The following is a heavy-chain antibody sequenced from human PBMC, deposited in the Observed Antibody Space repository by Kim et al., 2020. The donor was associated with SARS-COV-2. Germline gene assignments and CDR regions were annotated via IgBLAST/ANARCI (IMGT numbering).Heavy chain of an antibody. V-gene: IGHV3-30*04. D-gene: IGHD3-16*01. CDR3: ARSSRLLGYFDY. Sequence: GGSLRLSCAASGFTFSSYAMHWVRQAPGKGLEWVAVISYDGSNKYYADSVKGRFTISRDNSKNTLYLQMNSLRAEDTAVYYCARSSRLLGYFDYWGQGTLVTVSS. J-gene: IGHJ4*02. CDR1: GFTFSSYA. CDR2: ISYDGSNK.